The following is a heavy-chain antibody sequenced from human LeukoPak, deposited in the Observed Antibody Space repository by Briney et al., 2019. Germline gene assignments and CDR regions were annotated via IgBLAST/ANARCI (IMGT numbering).Heavy chain of an antibody. CDR3: ASGSGSYRTPYYYMDV. CDR1: GFTVSSNY. CDR2: ICSGGST. J-gene: IGHJ6*03. D-gene: IGHD3-10*01. V-gene: IGHV3-53*01. Sequence: GGSLRLPCAASGFTVSSNYMSWVRQAPGKGLEWVSVICSGGSTYYADSVKGRFTISRDNSKNTLYLQMNSLRAEDTAVYYCASGSGSYRTPYYYMDVWGTGTTVTVSS.